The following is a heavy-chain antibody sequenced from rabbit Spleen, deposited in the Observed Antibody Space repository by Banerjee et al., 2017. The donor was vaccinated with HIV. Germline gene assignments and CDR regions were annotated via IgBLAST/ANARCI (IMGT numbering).Heavy chain of an antibody. D-gene: IGHD1-1*01. CDR3: ARDLTSVIGWNFNL. CDR2: IYAGSSGST. V-gene: IGHV1S40*01. J-gene: IGHJ4*01. CDR1: GFSFSNSYY. Sequence: QSLEESGGDLVKPGASLTLTCTASGFSFSNSYYMCWVRQAPGKGLECITCIYAGSSGSTYYANWAKGRFTISRTSSTTVTLQMTSLTAADTATYFCARDLTSVIGWNFNLWGPGTLVTVS.